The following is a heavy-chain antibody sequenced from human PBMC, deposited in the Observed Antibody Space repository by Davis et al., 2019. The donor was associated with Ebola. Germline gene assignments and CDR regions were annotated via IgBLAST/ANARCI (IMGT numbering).Heavy chain of an antibody. V-gene: IGHV3-23*01. D-gene: IGHD3-22*01. CDR2: ISLTGGSK. CDR1: GFTFSNFA. CDR3: AKGDGSGYFLGGTLLDF. J-gene: IGHJ4*02. Sequence: GESLKISCAASGFTFSNFAMGWVRQTPGKGLEWVSVISLTGGSKYYANSVNGRFTIFRDNTQNTLSLQMDSLRADDTAVYYCAKGDGSGYFLGGTLLDFWGQGAQVTVSS.